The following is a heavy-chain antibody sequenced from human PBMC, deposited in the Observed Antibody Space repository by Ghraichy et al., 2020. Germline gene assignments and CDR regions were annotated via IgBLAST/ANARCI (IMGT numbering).Heavy chain of an antibody. CDR1: GGTIIRTTFY. Sequence: SQTLSLTCTVSGGTIIRTTFYWAWIRQPPGKGLEWFGNFYHPGSTYSNPSLRSRVSISVDTSKNQFSLQVASVTAADTAVYYCARPAKAFYYSTGAHAFQIWGQGTLVTVSS. D-gene: IGHD2-8*02. CDR2: FYHPGST. CDR3: ARPAKAFYYSTGAHAFQI. J-gene: IGHJ3*02. V-gene: IGHV4-39*01.